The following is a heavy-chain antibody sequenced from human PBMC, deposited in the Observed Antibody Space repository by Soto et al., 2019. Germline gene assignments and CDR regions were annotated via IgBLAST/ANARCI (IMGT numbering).Heavy chain of an antibody. CDR2: INHSGST. Sequence: QVQLQQWGAGQLKPSETLSLTCAVYGGSFSGYYWSWIRQPPGKGLEWIGEINHSGSTNYNPSPKSRVTISVDTSKNQFSLKLSSVTAADTAVYYCARTRGRASWYSSSWYYFDYWGQGTLVTVSS. D-gene: IGHD6-13*01. V-gene: IGHV4-34*01. CDR1: GGSFSGYY. J-gene: IGHJ4*02. CDR3: ARTRGRASWYSSSWYYFDY.